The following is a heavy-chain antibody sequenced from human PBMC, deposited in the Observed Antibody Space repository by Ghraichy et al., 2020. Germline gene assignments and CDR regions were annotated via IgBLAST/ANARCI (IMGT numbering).Heavy chain of an antibody. CDR1: GGPISSRSHF. CDR3: ARYRWNYDADY. CDR2: IYHSGST. J-gene: IGHJ4*02. Sequence: SQTLSLTCIVSGGPISSRSHFWSWIRQHPGKGLEWIGYIYHSGSTYYNPSLMSRLTISVDTSKNQFFLRLSSVTAADTAVYYCARYRWNYDADYWGQGTLVTVSS. D-gene: IGHD1-7*01. V-gene: IGHV4-31*03.